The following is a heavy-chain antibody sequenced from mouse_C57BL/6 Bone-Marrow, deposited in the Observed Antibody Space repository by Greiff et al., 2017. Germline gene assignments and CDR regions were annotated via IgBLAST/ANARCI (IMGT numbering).Heavy chain of an antibody. CDR3: ARSGPYYFDY. V-gene: IGHV1-81*01. D-gene: IGHD3-1*01. Sequence: QVQLKQSGAELARPGASVKLSCKASGYTFTSYGISWVKQRTGQGLEWIGEIYPRSGNTYYNEKFKGKATLTADKSSGTAYMELRSLTSEDSAVYFCARSGPYYFDYWGQGTTLTVSS. CDR2: IYPRSGNT. CDR1: GYTFTSYG. J-gene: IGHJ2*01.